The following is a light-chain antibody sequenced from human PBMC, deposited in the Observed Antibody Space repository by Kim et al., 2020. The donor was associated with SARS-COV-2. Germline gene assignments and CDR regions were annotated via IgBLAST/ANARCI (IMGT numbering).Light chain of an antibody. CDR2: ANS. Sequence: RVTITCTGSSSNIGAGYDVHWYQQLPGTAPKVLMYANSNRPSGVPDRFSGSKSGTSASLAITGLQAEDEANYYCQSYDSSLSGWVFGGGTQLTVL. J-gene: IGLJ3*02. V-gene: IGLV1-40*01. CDR1: SSNIGAGYD. CDR3: QSYDSSLSGWV.